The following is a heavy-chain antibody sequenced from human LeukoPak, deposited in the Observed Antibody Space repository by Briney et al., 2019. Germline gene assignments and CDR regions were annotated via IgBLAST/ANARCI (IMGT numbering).Heavy chain of an antibody. D-gene: IGHD3-10*01. Sequence: SETLSLTCTVSGGSISTYYWSWIRQPPGKGLEWIGYIYYSGSTNYNPSLKSRVTISVDTSKNQFSLKLSSVTAADTAVYYCARGEAVPGHDYWGQGTLVTVSS. CDR3: ARGEAVPGHDY. J-gene: IGHJ4*02. CDR1: GGSISTYY. CDR2: IYYSGST. V-gene: IGHV4-59*08.